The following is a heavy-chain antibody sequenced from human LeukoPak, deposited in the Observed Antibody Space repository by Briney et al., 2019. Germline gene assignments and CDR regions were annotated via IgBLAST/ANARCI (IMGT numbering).Heavy chain of an antibody. CDR2: FDPEDDET. CDR1: GYTLTELS. V-gene: IGHV1-24*01. D-gene: IGHD2-2*01. Sequence: ASVKVSCKVSGYTLTELSMHWVRQAPGKGLEWMGGFDPEDDETIYAQKFEGRVTMTEDTSTDTAYMELSSLRSEDTALYYCATSYCSSTSCYLGSAFDIWGQGTMVTVSS. CDR3: ATSYCSSTSCYLGSAFDI. J-gene: IGHJ3*02.